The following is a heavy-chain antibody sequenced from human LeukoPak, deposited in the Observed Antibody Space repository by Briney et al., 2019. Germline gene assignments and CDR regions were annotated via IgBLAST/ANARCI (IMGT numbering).Heavy chain of an antibody. D-gene: IGHD3-22*01. CDR1: GVAFSSFG. CDR2: IWYDGSNK. CDR3: ARARNDYDSSGFSALDY. Sequence: GGFLRLSCAASGVAFSSFGMHWVRQAPGKGLEWVAVIWYDGSNKNYADSMKGRFTISRDNSKSTLYLQMSSLRAEDTAVYYCARARNDYDSSGFSALDYWGQGTLVTVSS. J-gene: IGHJ4*02. V-gene: IGHV3-33*01.